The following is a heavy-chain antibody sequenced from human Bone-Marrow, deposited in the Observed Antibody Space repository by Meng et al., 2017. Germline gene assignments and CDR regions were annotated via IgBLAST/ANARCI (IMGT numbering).Heavy chain of an antibody. D-gene: IGHD6-13*01. CDR1: GFTVSSNY. Sequence: GESLKISCAASGFTVSSNYMSWVRQAPGKGLEWVSVIYSGGSTYYADSVKGRFTISRDNSKDTLYLQMNSMRAEDTDVYYCARDSSYYYYGMDVWGQGTTVTVSS. V-gene: IGHV3-53*01. J-gene: IGHJ6*02. CDR2: IYSGGST. CDR3: ARDSSYYYYGMDV.